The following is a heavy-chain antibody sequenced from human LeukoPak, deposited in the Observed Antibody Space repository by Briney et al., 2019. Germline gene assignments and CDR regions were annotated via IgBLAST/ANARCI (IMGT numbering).Heavy chain of an antibody. D-gene: IGHD1-26*01. J-gene: IGHJ6*04. CDR3: ATAGWWELPRSAFDI. CDR2: INSNSGGT. Sequence: ASVNLSSNASGHTFTVYYMHSARQAPGQGLEWRGWINSNSGGTNSAPKFHARGTLTTHTAISTAYMVLSSLSFYDTALYYCATAGWWELPRSAFDIWGKGTTVTVSS. V-gene: IGHV1-2*02. CDR1: GHTFTVYY.